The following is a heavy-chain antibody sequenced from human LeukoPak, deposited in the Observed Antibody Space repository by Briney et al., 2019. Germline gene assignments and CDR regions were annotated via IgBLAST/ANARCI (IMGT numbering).Heavy chain of an antibody. D-gene: IGHD3-22*01. V-gene: IGHV4-30-4*01. Sequence: SETLSLTCTVSGGSISSGDYYWSWIRQPPGKGLEWIGYIYYSGSTYYNPSLKSRVTISVDTSKNQFSLKLSSVTAADTAVYYCAREVRPYDTNAFDIWGQGTMVTVSS. CDR2: IYYSGST. CDR1: GGSISSGDYY. CDR3: AREVRPYDTNAFDI. J-gene: IGHJ3*02.